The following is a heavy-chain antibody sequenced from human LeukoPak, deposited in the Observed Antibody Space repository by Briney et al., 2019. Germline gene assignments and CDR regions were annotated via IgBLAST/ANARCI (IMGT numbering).Heavy chain of an antibody. CDR3: ARGDYGDRDLDY. J-gene: IGHJ4*02. V-gene: IGHV3-48*02. CDR1: GFTLSSYS. CDR2: ISSRSSSI. Sequence: GGSLRLSCAASGFTLSSYSMNWVRQAPGKGLEWVSYISSRSSSIYYADSVKGRFTLSRDNAKNSLYLQMNSLRDEDTAVYYCARGDYGDRDLDYWGQGTLFTVSS. D-gene: IGHD4-17*01.